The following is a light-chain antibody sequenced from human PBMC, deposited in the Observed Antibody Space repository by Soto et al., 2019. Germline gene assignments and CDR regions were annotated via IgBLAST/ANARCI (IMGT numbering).Light chain of an antibody. J-gene: IGKJ1*01. Sequence: EIVLTQSPGTLSLSPGEGATLSCRASQSISSSYLAWYQQKPGQAPRLLIYGASRRATSIPDRCSGSGSGTYFTRTISGMEPEDFAVYYCQQFGRSLWTFGQGTKLEIK. CDR2: GAS. V-gene: IGKV3-20*01. CDR1: QSISSSY. CDR3: QQFGRSLWT.